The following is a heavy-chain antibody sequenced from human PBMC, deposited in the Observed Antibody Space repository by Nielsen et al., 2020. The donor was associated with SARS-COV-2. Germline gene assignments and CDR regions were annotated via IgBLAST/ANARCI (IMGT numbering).Heavy chain of an antibody. CDR1: GFSFSGYA. J-gene: IGHJ5*02. D-gene: IGHD1-1*01. CDR2: LSGRGGT. V-gene: IGHV3-23*01. CDR3: LQGGAS. Sequence: GESLKISCRASGFSFSGYAMSWVRQAPGKGLEWVSALSGRGGTHYADFVKGRFTTSTDTSRTTLYLQMTSLRAEDTAIYYCLQGGASWGQGTLVTVSS.